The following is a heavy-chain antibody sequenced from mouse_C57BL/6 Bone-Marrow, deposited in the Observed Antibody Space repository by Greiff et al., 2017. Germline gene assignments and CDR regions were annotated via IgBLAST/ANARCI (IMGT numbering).Heavy chain of an antibody. D-gene: IGHD2-1*01. J-gene: IGHJ4*01. CDR3: ARKRAGNYFYYAMDY. CDR2: IDPSDSYN. V-gene: IGHV1-69*01. Sequence: VQLQQPGAELVMPGASVKLSCKASGYTFTSYWMHWVKQRPGQGLEWIGEIDPSDSYNNYNQKFKGKSTLTVDKSSSPAYMQLSSLTSEDSAVYYCARKRAGNYFYYAMDYWGQGTSVTVSS. CDR1: GYTFTSYW.